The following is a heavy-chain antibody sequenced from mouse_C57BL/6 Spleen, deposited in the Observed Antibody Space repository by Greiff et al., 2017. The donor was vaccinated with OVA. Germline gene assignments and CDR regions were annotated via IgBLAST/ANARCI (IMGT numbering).Heavy chain of an antibody. D-gene: IGHD1-2*01. J-gene: IGHJ2*01. CDR1: GYTFTGYW. V-gene: IGHV1-9*01. Sequence: VKLMESGAELMKPGASVKLSCKATGYTFTGYWIEWVKQRPGHGLEWIGEILPGSGSTNYTEKFKGKATFTADTSSNTAYMQRSSLTTEDSAIYDCARFRPGSFDYWGQGTTLTVSS. CDR2: ILPGSGST. CDR3: ARFRPGSFDY.